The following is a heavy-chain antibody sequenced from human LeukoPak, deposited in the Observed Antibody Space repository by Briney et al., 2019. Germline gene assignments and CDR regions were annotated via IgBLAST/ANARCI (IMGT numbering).Heavy chain of an antibody. J-gene: IGHJ4*02. D-gene: IGHD6-13*01. CDR3: ARGSASSSWYKSDDY. CDR1: GFTFSSYS. CDR2: ISSSSSYI. Sequence: PGGSLRLSCAASGFTFSSYSMNWVRQAPGKGLEWVSSISSSSSYIYYADSVKGRFTISRGNAKNSLYLQMNSLRAEDTAVYYCARGSASSSWYKSDDYWGQGTLVTVSS. V-gene: IGHV3-21*01.